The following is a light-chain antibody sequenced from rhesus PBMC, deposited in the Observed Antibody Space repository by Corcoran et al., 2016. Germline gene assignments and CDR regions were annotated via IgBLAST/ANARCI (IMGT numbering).Light chain of an antibody. CDR1: SSEIGDYNA. V-gene: IGLV2-19*02. CDR3: CSYAGSGTCV. CDR2: EVT. J-gene: IGLJ6*01. Sequence: AAPTQSPSVSGSVGKSVTIFCTGTSSEIGDYNAVAWYQQHPGKAPKVIIYEVTKRPSGVSDRFSASKSGNTASLTISELQAEDEGDYYCCSYAGSGTCVFGSGTKLTVL.